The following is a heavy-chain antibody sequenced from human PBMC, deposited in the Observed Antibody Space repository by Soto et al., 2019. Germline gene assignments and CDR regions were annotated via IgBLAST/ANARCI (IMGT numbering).Heavy chain of an antibody. CDR1: GFAFSTYG. CDR3: AKDFGAWSDS. CDR2: ISYDGGDF. J-gene: IGHJ5*01. V-gene: IGHV3-30*18. D-gene: IGHD3-10*01. Sequence: CLRLSCAASGFAFSTYGMHWVRQAPGKGLEWVALISYDGGDFYYADSVKGRFTISRDNSKHTLSLQMDSLRVEDTAVYYCAKDFGAWSDSWGQGTLVTVSS.